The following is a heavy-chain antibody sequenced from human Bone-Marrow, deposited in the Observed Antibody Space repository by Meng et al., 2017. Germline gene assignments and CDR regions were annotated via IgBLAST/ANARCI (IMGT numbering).Heavy chain of an antibody. CDR1: GFTFSSYA. V-gene: IGHV3-30*04. CDR3: ARVEVGATTLSRGDAFDI. Sequence: GESLKISCAASGFTFSSYAMHWVRQAPGKGLEWVAVISYDGSNKYYADSVKGRFTISRDNSKNTLYLQMNSLRAEDTAMYYCARVEVGATTLSRGDAFDIWGQGTMVTVSS. CDR2: ISYDGSNK. J-gene: IGHJ3*02. D-gene: IGHD1-26*01.